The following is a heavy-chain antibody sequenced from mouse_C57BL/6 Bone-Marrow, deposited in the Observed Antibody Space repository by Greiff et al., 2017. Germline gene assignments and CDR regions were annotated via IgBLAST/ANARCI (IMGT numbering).Heavy chain of an antibody. CDR2: ISSGSSTI. Sequence: EVQLVESGGGLVKPGGSLKLSCAASGFTFSDYGMHWVRQAPEKGLEWVAYISSGSSTIYYADTVKGRFTISRDNAKNTLFLQMTSLRSEDTAMYYCARQRDLVLFADWGQGTLVTVSA. CDR3: ARQRDLVLFAD. J-gene: IGHJ3*01. V-gene: IGHV5-17*01. D-gene: IGHD2-10*02. CDR1: GFTFSDYG.